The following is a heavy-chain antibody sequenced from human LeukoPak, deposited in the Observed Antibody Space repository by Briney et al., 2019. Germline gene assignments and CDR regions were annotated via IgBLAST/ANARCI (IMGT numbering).Heavy chain of an antibody. Sequence: SETLSLTCTVSGGSISSSSYFWGWIRQSPGKGLEWIGSIYSSGTTYCNPSLKSRVTISVDASKNQFSLRLSSVTAADTAVFYCARDGSHYYFDYWGQGTLVTVSS. CDR3: ARDGSHYYFDY. J-gene: IGHJ4*02. CDR2: IYSSGTT. V-gene: IGHV4-39*07. CDR1: GGSISSSSYF. D-gene: IGHD3-10*01.